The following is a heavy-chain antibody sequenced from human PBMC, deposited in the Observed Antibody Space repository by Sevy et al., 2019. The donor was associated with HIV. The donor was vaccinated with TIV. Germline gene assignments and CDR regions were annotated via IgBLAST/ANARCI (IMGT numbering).Heavy chain of an antibody. CDR1: GFTISSSA. D-gene: IGHD4-17*01. V-gene: IGHV3-23*01. Sequence: GGCLRLSCAASGFTISSSAMSCVRQAPGKGLEWVSLISGTGTSTYYADSVKGRFAISKDKSKSTLYLQMNSLRAEDTSMYYCAHDLRVRTSVTREIDYWGQGTSVTVSS. CDR3: AHDLRVRTSVTREIDY. J-gene: IGHJ4*02. CDR2: ISGTGTST.